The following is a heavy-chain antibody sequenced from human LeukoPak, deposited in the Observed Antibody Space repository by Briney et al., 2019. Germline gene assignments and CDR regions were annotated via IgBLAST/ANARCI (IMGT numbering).Heavy chain of an antibody. CDR2: IRYDGSNK. J-gene: IGHJ4*02. Sequence: PGGSLRLSCVASGFTFSSYGMHWVRQAPGKGLEWVAFIRYDGSNKYYADSVKGRFTISRDNSKNTLYLQMSSLRAEDTAVYYCAARVTVAGVFDYWGQGTLVTVSS. V-gene: IGHV3-30*02. CDR1: GFTFSSYG. D-gene: IGHD6-19*01. CDR3: AARVTVAGVFDY.